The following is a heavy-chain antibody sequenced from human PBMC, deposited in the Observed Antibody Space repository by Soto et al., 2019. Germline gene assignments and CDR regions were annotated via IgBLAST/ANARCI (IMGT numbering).Heavy chain of an antibody. D-gene: IGHD3-9*01. J-gene: IGHJ6*02. CDR3: AREPRRVLRYFDWSESYYYYYGMDV. Sequence: LRLSCAASGFTFSSYSMNWVRQAPGKGLEWVSSISSSSSYIYYADSVKGRFTISRDNAKNSLYLQMNSLRAEDTAVYYCAREPRRVLRYFDWSESYYYYYGMDVWGQGTTVTVSS. CDR1: GFTFSSYS. V-gene: IGHV3-21*01. CDR2: ISSSSSYI.